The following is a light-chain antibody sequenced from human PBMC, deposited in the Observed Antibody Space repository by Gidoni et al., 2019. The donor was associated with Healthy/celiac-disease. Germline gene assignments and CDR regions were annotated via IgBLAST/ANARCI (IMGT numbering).Light chain of an antibody. CDR1: NIGSKS. CDR2: DDS. V-gene: IGLV3-21*02. CDR3: QVWDSSSDVV. Sequence: SYVLTQPPSVSVAPGQTARVTCGGTNIGSKSVHWYQQTPGQAPVLVVYDDSDRPSGIPERFSGSNSGNTATLTISRVEAGDEADYYCQVWDSSSDVVFGGGTKLTVL. J-gene: IGLJ2*01.